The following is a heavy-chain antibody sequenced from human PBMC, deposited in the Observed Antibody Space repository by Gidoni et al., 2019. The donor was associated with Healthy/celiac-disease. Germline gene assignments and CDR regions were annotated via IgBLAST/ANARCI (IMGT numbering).Heavy chain of an antibody. J-gene: IGHJ6*02. V-gene: IGHV1-46*01. D-gene: IGHD3-10*01. CDR1: GYTFTSYY. CDR3: ARGRGYYGSGIYYYYGMDV. CDR2: INPSGGST. Sequence: QVQLVQSGAEVKKPGASVKVSCKASGYTFTSYYMHWVRQAPGQGLEWMGIINPSGGSTSYAQKFQGRVTMTRDTSTSTVYMELSSLRSEDTAVYYCARGRGYYGSGIYYYYGMDVWGQGTTVTVSS.